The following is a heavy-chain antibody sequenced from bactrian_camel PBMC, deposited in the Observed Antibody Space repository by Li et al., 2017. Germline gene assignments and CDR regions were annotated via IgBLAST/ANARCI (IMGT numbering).Heavy chain of an antibody. J-gene: IGHJ6*01. V-gene: IGHV3S53*01. CDR3: AADLGPPTLRLSFLGRRGPPPPGVGY. D-gene: IGHD3*01. Sequence: HVQLVESGGGSVETGGSMRLSCIASGYTHFDYCMGWFRQSAGKEREGVGAMSGGGTTAYADSVEGRFTISQGNASKTVVLQMNNLKPEDTAMYFCAADLGPPTLRLSFLGRRGPPPPGVGYWGQGTQVTVS. CDR2: MSGGGTT. CDR1: GYTHFDYC.